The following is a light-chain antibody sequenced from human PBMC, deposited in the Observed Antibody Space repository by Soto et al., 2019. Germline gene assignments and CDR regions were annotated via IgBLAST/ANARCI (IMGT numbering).Light chain of an antibody. Sequence: DIQMTQSPSTLFASVGDRVTITCRASQSISSWLAWYQQKPGKAPKLLIYDASSLESGVPSRFSGSGSGTEFTLNISSLQPDDFATYYCQQYNSYWTLGQGTKV. CDR1: QSISSW. CDR2: DAS. CDR3: QQYNSYWT. J-gene: IGKJ1*01. V-gene: IGKV1-5*01.